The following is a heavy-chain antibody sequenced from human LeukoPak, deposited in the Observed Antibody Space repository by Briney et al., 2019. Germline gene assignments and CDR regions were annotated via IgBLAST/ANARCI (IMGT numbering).Heavy chain of an antibody. CDR1: GITLSDHF. Sequence: PGGSLRVSCAASGITLSDHFMDWVRQAPGKGLEWVGRSRNKARSYTTEYAASVKGRFTISRDDSRNSLYLQMNTLKTEDAAVYYCSIATTIDGYYYAMGVWGQGTTVTVSS. V-gene: IGHV3-72*01. D-gene: IGHD3-22*01. CDR2: SRNKARSYTT. CDR3: SIATTIDGYYYAMGV. J-gene: IGHJ6*02.